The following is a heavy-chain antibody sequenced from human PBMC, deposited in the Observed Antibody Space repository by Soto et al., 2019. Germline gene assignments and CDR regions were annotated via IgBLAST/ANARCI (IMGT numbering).Heavy chain of an antibody. D-gene: IGHD3-16*01. J-gene: IGHJ4*02. CDR3: TRGSLGRPYYFDF. CDR2: ILPIFDTS. V-gene: IGHV1-69*01. CDR1: GGTFSHHA. Sequence: QVQLVQSGAEVKKPGSSVRVSCKASGGTFSHHAYHWVRQAPGQGLEWLGGILPIFDTSDFAQHFQDRVTFTSDEITSTAYMELSSLRSEDTAVYYCTRGSLGRPYYFDFWGQGTLVTVSS.